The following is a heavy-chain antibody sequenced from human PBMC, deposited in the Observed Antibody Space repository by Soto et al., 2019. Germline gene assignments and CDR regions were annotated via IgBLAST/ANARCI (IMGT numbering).Heavy chain of an antibody. CDR1: GYPFIKYG. CDR2: IKVDSGYT. V-gene: IGHV1-18*04. J-gene: IGHJ5*02. CDR3: ATSYDTGFDP. Sequence: QLQLVQSAAEVKKPGASVRVSCKSYGYPFIKYGISWIRQAPEQGLEWMGWIKVDSGYTNYAQKFQGRVTMPADTSSDTAFMDLRSLRLDDTAVYFCATSYDTGFDPWGQGTLVSVSS. D-gene: IGHD3-9*01.